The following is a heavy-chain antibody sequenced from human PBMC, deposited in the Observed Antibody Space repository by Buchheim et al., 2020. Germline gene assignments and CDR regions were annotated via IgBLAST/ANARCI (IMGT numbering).Heavy chain of an antibody. CDR2: ISIRGGST. CDR1: GITLSNYP. CDR3: ALTTVNNY. J-gene: IGHJ4*02. V-gene: IGHV3-23*01. D-gene: IGHD4-17*01. Sequence: DVQLLDSGGGLVQPGGSLRLSCVASGITLSNYPMSWVRQVPGKGLEWVSPISIRGGSTYYSDSVKGRSTISRDNSKNTLYLQMNSLRADDTALYYCALTTVNNYWGQGTL.